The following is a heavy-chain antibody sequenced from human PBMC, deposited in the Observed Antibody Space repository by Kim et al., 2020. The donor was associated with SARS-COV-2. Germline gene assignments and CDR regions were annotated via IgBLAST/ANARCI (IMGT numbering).Heavy chain of an antibody. V-gene: IGHV7-4-1*02. D-gene: IGHD5-12*01. Sequence: AQGVTGRFAVTLDTSVSTAYLQVSSLKAEDTAVYYCARYGRRDGYNFDYWGQGTLVTVSS. CDR3: ARYGRRDGYNFDY. J-gene: IGHJ4*02.